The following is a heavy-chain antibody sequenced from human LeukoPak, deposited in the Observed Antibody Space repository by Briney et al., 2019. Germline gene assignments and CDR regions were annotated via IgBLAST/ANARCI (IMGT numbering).Heavy chain of an antibody. CDR2: IDYSGST. J-gene: IGHJ3*02. CDR3: ARDRRRDLLHAFDI. D-gene: IGHD1-26*01. CDR1: GGTISRSY. Sequence: SETPSLTCTVSGGTISRSYWSWIRQPPGKGLEWIAYIDYSGSTNYNPSLKSRLTISLDASKNQFSLKLSSVTAADTAVYYCARDRRRDLLHAFDIWGQGTMVTVSS. V-gene: IGHV4-59*01.